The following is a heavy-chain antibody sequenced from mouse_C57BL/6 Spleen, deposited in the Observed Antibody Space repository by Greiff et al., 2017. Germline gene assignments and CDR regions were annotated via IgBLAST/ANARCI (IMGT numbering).Heavy chain of an antibody. J-gene: IGHJ1*03. V-gene: IGHV1-26*01. CDR2: INPNNGGT. Sequence: VQLQQSGPELVKPGASVKISCKASGYTFTDYYMNWVKQSHGKSLEWIGDINPNNGGTSYNQKFKGKATLTVDKSSSTAYMELRSLTSEDSAVYYCAKKSSNYYGTLYWYFDVWGTGTTVTVSS. D-gene: IGHD1-1*01. CDR3: AKKSSNYYGTLYWYFDV. CDR1: GYTFTDYY.